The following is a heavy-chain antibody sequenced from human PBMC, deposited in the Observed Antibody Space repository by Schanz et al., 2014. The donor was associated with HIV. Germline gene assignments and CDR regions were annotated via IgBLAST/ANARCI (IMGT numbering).Heavy chain of an antibody. CDR1: GFTFNNYA. D-gene: IGHD3-22*01. CDR2: ISDSGGST. V-gene: IGHV3-23*01. Sequence: EVQLLEFGGGSVRPGESLRLSCLASGFTFNNYAMSWVRQAPGKGLEWVAVISDSGGSTYYADSVKGRFTISRDNSKNTLYLQMNSLRAEDTAVYYCRAWLLGDRMDVWGQGTTVAVSS. CDR3: RAWLLGDRMDV. J-gene: IGHJ6*02.